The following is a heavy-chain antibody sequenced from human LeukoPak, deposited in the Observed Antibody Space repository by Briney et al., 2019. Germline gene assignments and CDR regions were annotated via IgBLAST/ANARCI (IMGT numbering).Heavy chain of an antibody. V-gene: IGHV4-59*08. D-gene: IGHD3-10*01. J-gene: IGHJ4*02. CDR1: GGSISRYY. CDR3: ARQDFGSGILPGY. CDR2: IYYSGST. Sequence: PSETLSLTCTVSGGSISRYYWSWIRQPPEKGLEWIGYIYYSGSTNYNPSLKSRVTISLDTSENQFSLKLSSVTAADTAVYYCARQDFGSGILPGYWGQGTPVTVSS.